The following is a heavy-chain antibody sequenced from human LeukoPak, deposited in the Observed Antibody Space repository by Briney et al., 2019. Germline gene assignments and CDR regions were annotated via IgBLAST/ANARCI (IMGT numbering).Heavy chain of an antibody. Sequence: PGGSLRLSCASSGFTFNNYAMTWVRQAPGKGLEWVSSITASGGSTYCADSVKGRSTISRDNSKNTLYLQMSSLRAEDTAVYYCARDYPTSGIVTIFDYWGQGTLVTVSS. CDR1: GFTFNNYA. V-gene: IGHV3-23*01. J-gene: IGHJ4*02. CDR2: ITASGGST. D-gene: IGHD1-1*01. CDR3: ARDYPTSGIVTIFDY.